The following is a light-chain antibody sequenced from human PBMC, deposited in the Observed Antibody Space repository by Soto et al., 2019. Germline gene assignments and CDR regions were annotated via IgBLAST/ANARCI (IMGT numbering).Light chain of an antibody. CDR1: QSIGSY. Sequence: DIQMTKSPSSLSDSVVERDTITCLASQSIGSYLNWYQQKPGKAPKLLIYKASSLESGVPSRFSGSGSGTEFTLTINSLQADDFATYYCQQHNSFSLTFGQGTRLEI. V-gene: IGKV1-5*03. J-gene: IGKJ5*01. CDR2: KAS. CDR3: QQHNSFSLT.